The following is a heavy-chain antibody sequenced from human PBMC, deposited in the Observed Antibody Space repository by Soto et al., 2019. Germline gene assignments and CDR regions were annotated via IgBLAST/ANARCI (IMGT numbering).Heavy chain of an antibody. J-gene: IGHJ4*02. V-gene: IGHV5-51*01. CDR1: GYRFTSYW. Sequence: PGESLKISCKGSGYRFTSYWISWVRQMPGKGLEWMGIIYPGDSDTRYSPSFQGQVTISADKSISTAYLQWSSLKASDTAMYYCALLRNYDILSGLPDYWGQGTLLTVSS. CDR2: IYPGDSDT. D-gene: IGHD3-9*01. CDR3: ALLRNYDILSGLPDY.